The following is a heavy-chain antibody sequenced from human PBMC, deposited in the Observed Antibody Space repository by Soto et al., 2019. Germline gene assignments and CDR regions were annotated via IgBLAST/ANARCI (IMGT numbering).Heavy chain of an antibody. V-gene: IGHV3-64D*06. Sequence: QPGGSLRLSCAASGFTFSSYAMHWVRQAPGKGLEYVSAISSNGGSTYYADSVKGRFTISRDNSKNTLYLQMSSLRAEDTAVYYFAKVRGSGDYGGYYYYYGMDVWGQGTTVTVSS. CDR2: ISSNGGST. J-gene: IGHJ6*02. CDR1: GFTFSSYA. CDR3: AKVRGSGDYGGYYYYYGMDV. D-gene: IGHD4-17*01.